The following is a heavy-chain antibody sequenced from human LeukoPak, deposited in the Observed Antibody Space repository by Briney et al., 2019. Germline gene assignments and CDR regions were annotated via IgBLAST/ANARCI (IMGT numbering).Heavy chain of an antibody. D-gene: IGHD3-22*01. J-gene: IGHJ4*02. CDR1: GCSVSSGSYY. V-gene: IGHV4-61*01. Sequence: SETLSLTCTVSGCSVSSGSYYWSWIRQPPGKGLEWIGYIYYSWSTNYNPSLKSRVTISVDTSKNQFSLKLSSVTAADTAVYYCARRRRDNYYDSSGYYYENYFDYSGQGTLVTVSS. CDR2: IYYSWST. CDR3: ARRRRDNYYDSSGYYYENYFDY.